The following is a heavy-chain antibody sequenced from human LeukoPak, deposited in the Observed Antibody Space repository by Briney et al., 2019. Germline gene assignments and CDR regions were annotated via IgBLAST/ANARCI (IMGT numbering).Heavy chain of an antibody. CDR1: GFTFSSYS. CDR2: ISSSSSYI. CDR3: AREGDDAFDI. V-gene: IGHV3-21*01. Sequence: PGGSLRLSCAASGFTFSSYSMNWVRQAPRKGLEWVSSISSSSSYIYYADSVKGRFTISRDNAKNSLYLQMNSLRAEDTAVYYCAREGDDAFDIWGQGTMVTVSS. J-gene: IGHJ3*02.